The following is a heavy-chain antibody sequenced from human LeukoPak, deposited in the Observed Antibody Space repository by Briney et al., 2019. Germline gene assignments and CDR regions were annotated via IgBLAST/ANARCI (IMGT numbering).Heavy chain of an antibody. CDR3: AKSRDSSGYYQL. V-gene: IGHV3-33*06. D-gene: IGHD3-22*01. J-gene: IGHJ4*02. Sequence: PERSLRLSCAASGFTFSSYGRHWVRQAPGKGLEWMAVIWYDGSNKYYADSVKGRFTISRDNSKNTLYLQMNSLRAEDTAVYYCAKSRDSSGYYQLGGQGTLVTVSS. CDR1: GFTFSSYG. CDR2: IWYDGSNK.